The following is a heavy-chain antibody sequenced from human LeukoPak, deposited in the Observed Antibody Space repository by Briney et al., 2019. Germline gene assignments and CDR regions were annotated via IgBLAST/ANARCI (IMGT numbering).Heavy chain of an antibody. V-gene: IGHV4-34*01. CDR1: GGSFSGYY. Sequence: SETLSLTCAVYGGSFSGYYWSWIRQPPGKGLEWIGEINHSGSTNYNPSLKRRVTISVDTSKNQFSLKLSSVTAADTAVYYCARTSYGYYYYYGMDVWGQGTTVTVSS. CDR3: ARTSYGYYYYYGMDV. J-gene: IGHJ6*02. CDR2: INHSGST. D-gene: IGHD5-18*01.